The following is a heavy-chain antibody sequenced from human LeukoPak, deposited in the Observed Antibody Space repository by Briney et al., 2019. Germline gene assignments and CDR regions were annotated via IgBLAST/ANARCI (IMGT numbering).Heavy chain of an antibody. CDR3: AKDLRGTYSKGDGFDI. Sequence: GGSLRLSCAASGFTFNIYAMSWVRQAPGKGLEWVSCLSGGSGSTYYADSVKGRFTISGDNSKNTLYLQMNSLRAEDTAVYYCAKDLRGTYSKGDGFDIWGQGTMVTVSS. D-gene: IGHD2-15*01. CDR1: GFTFNIYA. CDR2: LSGGSGST. J-gene: IGHJ3*02. V-gene: IGHV3-23*01.